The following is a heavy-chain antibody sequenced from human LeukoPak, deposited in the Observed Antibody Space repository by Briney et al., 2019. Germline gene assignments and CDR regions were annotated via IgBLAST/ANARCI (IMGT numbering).Heavy chain of an antibody. CDR1: GGSISSSSYY. CDR2: IYYSGST. Sequence: PSETLSLTCSVSGGSISSSSYYWGWIRQPPGKGLEWIGSIYYSGSTYYNPSLKSRVTISVDTSKNQFSLKLSSVTAADTAVYYCASSYYDILTGYPGGPFDYWGQGTLVTVSS. V-gene: IGHV4-39*07. J-gene: IGHJ4*02. CDR3: ASSYYDILTGYPGGPFDY. D-gene: IGHD3-9*01.